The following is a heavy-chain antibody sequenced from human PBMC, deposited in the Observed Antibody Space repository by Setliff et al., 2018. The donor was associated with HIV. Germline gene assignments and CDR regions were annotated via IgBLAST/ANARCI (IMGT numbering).Heavy chain of an antibody. Sequence: PSETLSLTCTVSRGSISSHYWSWIRQPPGKGLELIGYIYYIGGTNYNPSLKSRVTVSLDTSKNQFSLKLSSVTAADTAVYYCVRVHWSGYSWFDPWGQGTLVTVS. CDR3: VRVHWSGYSWFDP. J-gene: IGHJ5*02. CDR1: RGSISSHY. CDR2: IYYIGGT. V-gene: IGHV4-59*08. D-gene: IGHD3-3*01.